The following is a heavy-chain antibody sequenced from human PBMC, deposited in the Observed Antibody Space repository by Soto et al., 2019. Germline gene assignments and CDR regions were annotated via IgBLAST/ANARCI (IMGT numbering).Heavy chain of an antibody. CDR3: ARLPFLRFSSYGMDV. CDR1: GGSISSSSYY. CDR2: IYYSGST. Sequence: SETLSLTCTVSGGSISSSSYYWGWIRQPPGKGLEWIGSIYYSGSTYYNPSLKSRVTISVDTSKNQFSLKLSPVTAADTAVYYCARLPFLRFSSYGMDVWGQGTTVTVSS. D-gene: IGHD3-3*01. V-gene: IGHV4-39*01. J-gene: IGHJ6*02.